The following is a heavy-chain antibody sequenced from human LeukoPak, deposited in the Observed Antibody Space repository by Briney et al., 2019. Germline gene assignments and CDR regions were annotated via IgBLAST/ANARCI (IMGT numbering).Heavy chain of an antibody. CDR1: GFIVSSNY. D-gene: IGHD3-10*01. CDR2: IYSGGST. V-gene: IGHV3-66*01. Sequence: GGSLRLSCAASGFIVSSNYMSWVRQAPGKGLEWVSVIYSGGSTYYADSVKGRFTISRDNSKNTLYLQMNSLRAEDTAVYYCARDRKYLYYGMEVWGQGTTVTVSS. CDR3: ARDRKYLYYGMEV. J-gene: IGHJ6*02.